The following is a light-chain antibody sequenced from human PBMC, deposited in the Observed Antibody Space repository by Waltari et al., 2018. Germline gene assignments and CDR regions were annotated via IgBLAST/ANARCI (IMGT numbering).Light chain of an antibody. CDR3: QQYYHWVA. Sequence: EIVMTPSPATLSASPGGRATLSCRASEGVSSNVAWYQPKPGQAPRLLIYGASTRATGVPAKFRGSGSGTDFTLTISSLQSEDFAVYYCQQYYHWVAFGGGTWVQIK. V-gene: IGKV3-15*01. CDR1: EGVSSN. J-gene: IGKJ4*01. CDR2: GAS.